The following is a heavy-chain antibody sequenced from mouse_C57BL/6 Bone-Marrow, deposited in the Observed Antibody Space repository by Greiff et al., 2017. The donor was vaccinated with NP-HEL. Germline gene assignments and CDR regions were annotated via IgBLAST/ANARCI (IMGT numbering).Heavy chain of an antibody. V-gene: IGHV5-12*01. CDR1: GFTFSDYY. CDR2: ISNGGGST. D-gene: IGHD2-4*01. Sequence: EVKLVESGGGLVQPGGSLKLSCAASGFTFSDYYMYWVRQTPEKRLEWVAYISNGGGSTYYPDTVKGRFTISRDNAKNTLYLQMSRLKSEDTAMYYCARQLYYDYPTWFAYWGQGTLVTVSA. J-gene: IGHJ3*01. CDR3: ARQLYYDYPTWFAY.